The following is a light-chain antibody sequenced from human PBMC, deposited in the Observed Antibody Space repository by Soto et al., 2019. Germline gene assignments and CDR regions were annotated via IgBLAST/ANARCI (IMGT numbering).Light chain of an antibody. Sequence: EIVLTQAPATLSFSPGERASPSGRASQSVSSYLAWYQQKPGQAPRLLIYDASNRATGIPARFSGSGSGTDFTLTISSLEPEDFAVYYCQQRSNWPLTFGGGTKVDI. V-gene: IGKV3-11*01. CDR2: DAS. CDR3: QQRSNWPLT. CDR1: QSVSSY. J-gene: IGKJ4*01.